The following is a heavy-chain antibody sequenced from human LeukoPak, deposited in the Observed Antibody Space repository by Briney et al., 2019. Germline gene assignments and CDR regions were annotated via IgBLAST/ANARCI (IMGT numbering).Heavy chain of an antibody. CDR2: IYYSGST. CDR1: GGSISSYY. CDR3: ARRGVYGAYDAFDI. V-gene: IGHV4-59*01. Sequence: SEALSLTCTVSGGSISSYYWSWIRQPPGKGLEWIGYIYYSGSTNYNPSLKSRVTISVDTSKNQFSLKLSSVTAADAAVYYCARRGVYGAYDAFDIWGQGTMVTVSS. J-gene: IGHJ3*02. D-gene: IGHD4-17*01.